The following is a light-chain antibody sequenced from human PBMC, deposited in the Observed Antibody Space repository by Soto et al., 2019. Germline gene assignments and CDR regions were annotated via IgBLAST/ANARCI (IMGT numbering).Light chain of an antibody. CDR2: AAS. J-gene: IGKJ1*01. Sequence: DIQMTQYPSSLSASIGDRVTITCRASQSITTYLNWYQQKPGKAPEILIYAASSLPSGVPSRFSGSGSGTDFTLPISSLQPEDFATDYCQQSYSNPRTFGQGTKVDIK. CDR3: QQSYSNPRT. V-gene: IGKV1-39*01. CDR1: QSITTY.